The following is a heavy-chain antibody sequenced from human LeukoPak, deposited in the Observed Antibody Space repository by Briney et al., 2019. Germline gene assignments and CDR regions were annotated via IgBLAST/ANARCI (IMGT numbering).Heavy chain of an antibody. CDR2: IYYDGGT. Sequence: SETLSLTCTVSGASISSYYWIWIRQPQGKGLEWVGHIYYDGGTNYNPSLKSRVTISVDTSKNQFSLNLSSVTAADTAVYYCARGAVAGKMSWFDPWGQGTLVTVSS. D-gene: IGHD6-19*01. CDR1: GASISSYY. V-gene: IGHV4-59*01. J-gene: IGHJ5*02. CDR3: ARGAVAGKMSWFDP.